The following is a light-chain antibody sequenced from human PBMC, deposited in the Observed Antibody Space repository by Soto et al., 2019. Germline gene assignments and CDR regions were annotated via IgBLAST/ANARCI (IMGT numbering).Light chain of an antibody. J-gene: IGKJ1*01. V-gene: IGKV1-5*03. CDR2: KAS. Sequence: DIQMTQSPSTLSASVGDRVTITCRASQSISSYLAWYQQKPGEAPKLLIYKASTLGTGVPSRFSGSGSGTEFTLTISSLQPDDFATYYCQQYKSYSPTFGQGTKVEIK. CDR3: QQYKSYSPT. CDR1: QSISSY.